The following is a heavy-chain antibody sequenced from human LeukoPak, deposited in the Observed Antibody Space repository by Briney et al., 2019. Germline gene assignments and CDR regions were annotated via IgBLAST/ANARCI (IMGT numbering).Heavy chain of an antibody. CDR2: INPSGGST. CDR1: GYTFTSYY. CDR3: AREGGTTVTTGNWFDP. V-gene: IGHV1-46*01. D-gene: IGHD4-17*01. J-gene: IGHJ5*02. Sequence: ASVKVSCKAPGYTFTSYYMHWVRRAPGQGLEWMGIINPSGGSTSYAQKFQGRVTMTRDSSTSTVYMELSSLRSEDTAVYYCAREGGTTVTTGNWFDPWGPGTLVTVSS.